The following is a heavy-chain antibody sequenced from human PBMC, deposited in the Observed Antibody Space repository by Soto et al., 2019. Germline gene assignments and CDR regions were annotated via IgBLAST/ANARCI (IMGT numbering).Heavy chain of an antibody. J-gene: IGHJ4*02. Sequence: QITLKESGPTLVKPTQTLTLTCTFSGFSLDTSGVGVGWIRQPPGKALEWLALIYWDDDKRYSPSLKSRLTITQDTSKNQVVLTMTNVDPVDTATYYCAHTGGGLWGTAMAPLDYWGQGTLVTVSS. CDR2: IYWDDDK. CDR3: AHTGGGLWGTAMAPLDY. CDR1: GFSLDTSGVG. D-gene: IGHD5-18*01. V-gene: IGHV2-5*02.